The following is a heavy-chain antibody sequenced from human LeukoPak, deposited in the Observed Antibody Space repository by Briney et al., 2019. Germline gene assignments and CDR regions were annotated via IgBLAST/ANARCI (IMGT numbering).Heavy chain of an antibody. J-gene: IGHJ3*02. Sequence: SETLSLTCNVSGASISTYYWTWIRQPPGKGLEWIGYIFYNGLTNYNPSLKSRVTISLDTSNNQFSLRLTSVTAADTAVYYCARDAKGSADVFDIWGPGTMVSVSS. V-gene: IGHV4-59*01. CDR1: GASISTYY. CDR3: ARDAKGSADVFDI. CDR2: IFYNGLT.